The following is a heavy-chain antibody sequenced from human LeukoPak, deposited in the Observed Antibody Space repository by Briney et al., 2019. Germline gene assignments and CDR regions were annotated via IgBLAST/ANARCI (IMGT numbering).Heavy chain of an antibody. V-gene: IGHV4-34*01. CDR2: IYYSGST. D-gene: IGHD6-13*01. Sequence: SETLSLTCAVYGGSFSGYYWSWIRQPPGKGLEWIGSIYYSGSTYYNPSLKSRVTISVDTSKNQFSLKLSSVTAADTAVYYCARDLIDSSSWYGPRLGFFDYWGQGTLVTVSS. CDR1: GGSFSGYY. J-gene: IGHJ4*02. CDR3: ARDLIDSSSWYGPRLGFFDY.